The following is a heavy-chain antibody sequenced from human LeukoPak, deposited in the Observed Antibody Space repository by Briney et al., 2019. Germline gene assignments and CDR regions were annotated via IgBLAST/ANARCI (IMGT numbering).Heavy chain of an antibody. D-gene: IGHD3-22*01. V-gene: IGHV1-8*01. CDR1: GYIFTSYD. CDR2: MNPNSGNT. J-gene: IGHJ6*02. CDR3: ARADDSSGYLYYYYGMDV. Sequence: ASVKVSCKASGYIFTSYDINWVRQATGQGLEWMGWMNPNSGNTGYAQKFQGRVTMTRNTSISTAYMELSSLRSEDTAVYYCARADDSSGYLYYYYGMDVWGQGTTVTVSS.